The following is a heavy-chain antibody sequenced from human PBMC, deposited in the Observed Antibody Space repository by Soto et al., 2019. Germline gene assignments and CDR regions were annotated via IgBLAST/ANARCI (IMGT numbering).Heavy chain of an antibody. V-gene: IGHV1-8*01. Sequence: ASVKVSCKASGYSFITYDINWVRQAAGQGLEWMGWMNPTSGRTGCAQKFQGRLTMTMDTYSSTAYMELSSLRSEDTAVFYCASVGGIAVAAKPYYYYMDVWGKGTTVTVSS. J-gene: IGHJ6*03. CDR1: GYSFITYD. D-gene: IGHD6-19*01. CDR3: ASVGGIAVAAKPYYYYMDV. CDR2: MNPTSGRT.